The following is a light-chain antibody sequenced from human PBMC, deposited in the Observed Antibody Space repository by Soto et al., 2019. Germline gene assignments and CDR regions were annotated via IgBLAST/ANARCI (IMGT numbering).Light chain of an antibody. CDR2: GAS. CDR1: QSVSSN. CDR3: QQYNNWPPWT. J-gene: IGKJ1*01. V-gene: IGKV3-15*01. Sequence: EIVMTQSPATRSVSPGERATLSCRASQSVSSNLAWYQQKPGQAPRLLIYGASARATGIPARFSGSGSGTEFTLTISSLQSEDFAVYYCQQYNNWPPWTFGQGTKVDIK.